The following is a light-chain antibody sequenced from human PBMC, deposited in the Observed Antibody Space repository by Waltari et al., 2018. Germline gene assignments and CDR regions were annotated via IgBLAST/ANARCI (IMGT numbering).Light chain of an antibody. J-gene: IGKJ2*01. Sequence: EIVVTQSPGTLSVSPGERATLSCRARQSVSGNFLTWYQQKPGQAPKLLIYATSKRATGIPDRFSGSGSGTDFTLTISRLEPEDFAVYYCQQHDGSRFTFGQGTKVEIK. CDR3: QQHDGSRFT. CDR1: QSVSGNF. CDR2: ATS. V-gene: IGKV3-20*01.